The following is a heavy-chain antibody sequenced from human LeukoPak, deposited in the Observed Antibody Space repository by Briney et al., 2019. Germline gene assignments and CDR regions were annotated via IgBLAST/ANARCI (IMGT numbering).Heavy chain of an antibody. D-gene: IGHD2-2*01. Sequence: GGSLRLSCAASGFTFSSYSMNWVRQAPGKGLEWVSSISSSSSYIYYADSVKGRFTISRDNAKNSLYLQMNSLRAEDTAVYYCASQVREYCSSTSCSDYWGQGTLVTVSS. V-gene: IGHV3-21*01. CDR1: GFTFSSYS. CDR3: ASQVREYCSSTSCSDY. CDR2: ISSSSSYI. J-gene: IGHJ4*02.